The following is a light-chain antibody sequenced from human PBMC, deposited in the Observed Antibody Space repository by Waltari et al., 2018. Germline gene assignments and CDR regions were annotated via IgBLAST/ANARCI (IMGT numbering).Light chain of an antibody. CDR1: SGHTTYV. CDR3: QTWDTGMGV. Sequence: QVVLTQSPSASASLGASVKLTCTLSSGHTTYVIAWLQQQPEKGPRFLMRFNSDGSHTKGDGIPDRFAGSSSGAERHLTIASLQSDDEADYYCQTWDTGMGVFGGGTKLTVL. CDR2: FNSDGSH. V-gene: IGLV4-69*01. J-gene: IGLJ3*02.